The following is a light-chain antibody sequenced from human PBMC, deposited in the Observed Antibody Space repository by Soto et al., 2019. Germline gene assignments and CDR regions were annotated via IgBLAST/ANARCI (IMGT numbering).Light chain of an antibody. CDR3: QQSYSTSWT. CDR1: QSISSY. Sequence: DIQMIQSPSSLSASVGDRFTITCLAIQSISSYLNWYQQKPGKAPKLLIYAASSLQSGVPSRFSGSGSGTDFTLTISSLQPEDFETYYCQQSYSTSWTFGQGTKVDIK. J-gene: IGKJ1*01. CDR2: AAS. V-gene: IGKV1-39*01.